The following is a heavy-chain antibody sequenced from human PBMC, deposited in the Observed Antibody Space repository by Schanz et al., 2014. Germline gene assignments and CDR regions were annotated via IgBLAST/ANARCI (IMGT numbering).Heavy chain of an antibody. CDR2: ISGSGGST. V-gene: IGHV3-23*01. D-gene: IGHD4-17*01. CDR3: ARKMKLGVYGGKGHDSLDI. J-gene: IGHJ3*02. CDR1: GFNFNNFA. Sequence: EVQLLESGGGLVQPGGSLRLSCAASGFNFNNFAMTWVRQAPGKGLEWVIVISGSGGSTYYADSVTGRFTISRDNAKNTLYLQMNTLRAEDTAVYYCARKMKLGVYGGKGHDSLDIWGQGTMVTVSS.